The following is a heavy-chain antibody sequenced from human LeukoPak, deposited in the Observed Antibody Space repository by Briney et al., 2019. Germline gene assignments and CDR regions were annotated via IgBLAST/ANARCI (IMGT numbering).Heavy chain of an antibody. V-gene: IGHV1-2*02. CDR3: ARAQWELPDY. D-gene: IGHD1-26*01. J-gene: IGHJ4*02. CDR2: INPNSGGT. CDR1: GYTFTCYY. Sequence: ASVKVSCKASGYTFTCYYMHWVRQAPGQGLEWMGWINPNSGGTKYAQKFKGRVTMTRDTSISTAYMELSRLRSDDTAVYYCARAQWELPDYWGQGTLVTVSS.